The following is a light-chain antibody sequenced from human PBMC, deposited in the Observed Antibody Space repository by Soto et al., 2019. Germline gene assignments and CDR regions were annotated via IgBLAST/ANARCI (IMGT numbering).Light chain of an antibody. CDR2: VNN. Sequence: QLVLTQPPSVSGAPGQRVTISCTGSSSKIGAGYDVHWYQQLPGTAPKLLIYVNNNRPSGVPDRFSASKSGTSASLVITGLQAEDEADYYCQSYDSSLSTSGVFGGGTKLTVL. CDR1: SSKIGAGYD. J-gene: IGLJ3*02. CDR3: QSYDSSLSTSGV. V-gene: IGLV1-40*01.